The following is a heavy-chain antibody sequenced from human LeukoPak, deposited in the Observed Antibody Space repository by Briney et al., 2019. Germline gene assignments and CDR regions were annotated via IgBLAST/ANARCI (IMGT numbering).Heavy chain of an antibody. D-gene: IGHD4-17*01. CDR2: IRYDGNNK. Sequence: GGSLRLSCAASGFTFSSYAMSWVRQAPAKRLEWVAFIRYDGNNKYYADSVKGRFTISRDNSKNTLYLQMNSLRAEDTAVYYCAKVADYGEIDYWGQGTRVTVSS. V-gene: IGHV3-30*02. CDR1: GFTFSSYA. CDR3: AKVADYGEIDY. J-gene: IGHJ4*02.